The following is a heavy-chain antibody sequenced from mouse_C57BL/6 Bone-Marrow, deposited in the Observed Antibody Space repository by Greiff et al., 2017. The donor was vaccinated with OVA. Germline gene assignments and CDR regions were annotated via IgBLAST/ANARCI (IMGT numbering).Heavy chain of an antibody. Sequence: VKLQESGAELARPGASVKLSCKASGYTFTSYGISWVKQRTGQGLEWIGEIYPRSGNTYYNEKFKGKATLTADKSSSTAYMELRSLTSEDSAVYFCARRDYGSSRGYWGQGTTLTVSS. V-gene: IGHV1-81*01. J-gene: IGHJ2*01. CDR1: GYTFTSYG. D-gene: IGHD1-1*01. CDR3: ARRDYGSSRGY. CDR2: IYPRSGNT.